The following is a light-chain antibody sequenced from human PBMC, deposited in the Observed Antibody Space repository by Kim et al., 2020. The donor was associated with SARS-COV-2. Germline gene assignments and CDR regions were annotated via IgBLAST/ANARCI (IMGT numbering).Light chain of an antibody. J-gene: IGKJ2*01. CDR1: QSINSW. Sequence: DIQMTQSPSTLSASVGDRVIITCRASQSINSWLAWYQQKPGKAPKLLIYDATTLQSGVPSRFSGSGSGTEFTLTINNLQPEDFATYYCQQYNSWHTFGQGTRLEI. CDR3: QQYNSWHT. CDR2: DAT. V-gene: IGKV1-5*01.